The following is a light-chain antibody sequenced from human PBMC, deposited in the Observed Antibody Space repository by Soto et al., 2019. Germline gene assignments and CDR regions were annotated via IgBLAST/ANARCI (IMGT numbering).Light chain of an antibody. V-gene: IGKV3-15*01. CDR1: QTVSGY. CDR3: QQYNSRPRT. Sequence: SVLTRSPDTRSLTPGKNGWSLYRASQTVSGYLAWYQQKPGQAPRLLIYAASTRPTGIPARFSGSGSGTELTLTINSLQSEDFAVYYCQQYNSRPRTFGQGTKVDI. J-gene: IGKJ1*01. CDR2: AAS.